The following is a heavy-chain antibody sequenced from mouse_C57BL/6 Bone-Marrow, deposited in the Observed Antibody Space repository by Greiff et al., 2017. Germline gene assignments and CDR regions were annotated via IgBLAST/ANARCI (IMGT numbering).Heavy chain of an antibody. V-gene: IGHV5-6*01. D-gene: IGHD2-3*01. CDR3: ARRVWLLRIAY. J-gene: IGHJ3*01. Sequence: EVKVVESGGDLVKPGGSLKLSCAASGFTFSSYGMSWVRQTPDKRLEWVATISSGGSYTYYPDSVKGRFTISRDNAKNTLYLQMSSLKSEDTAMYYCARRVWLLRIAYWGQGTLVTVSA. CDR2: ISSGGSYT. CDR1: GFTFSSYG.